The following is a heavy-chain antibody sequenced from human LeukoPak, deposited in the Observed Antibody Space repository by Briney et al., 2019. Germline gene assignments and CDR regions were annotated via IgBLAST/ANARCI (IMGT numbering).Heavy chain of an antibody. CDR1: GFTSSNHA. V-gene: IGHV3-23*01. J-gene: IGHJ5*02. D-gene: IGHD5-18*01. CDR2: ISPPGGTT. Sequence: GGSLRLSCAASGFTSSNHAMSWFRQAPGKGLEWVSAISPPGGTTYFADSVKGRFNISRDNSKNTLYLQMNSLRAGDTAIYYCAREYSYGYDDWFDPWGQGTLVTVSS. CDR3: AREYSYGYDDWFDP.